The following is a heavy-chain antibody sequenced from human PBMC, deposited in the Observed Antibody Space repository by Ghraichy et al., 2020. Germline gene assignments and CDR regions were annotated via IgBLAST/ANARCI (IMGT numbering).Heavy chain of an antibody. CDR3: ARDPPRKGTGWYYFGS. D-gene: IGHD6-19*01. V-gene: IGHV3-21*01. CDR2: ISGISAYV. Sequence: GESLNISCAASGFGLSGDTMSWVRQAPGKGLEWVSSISGISAYVYYADSVKGRFTISRDNAKNSLYLQMNSLRAEDTAVYYCARDPPRKGTGWYYFGSWGQGTLVTVSS. J-gene: IGHJ4*02. CDR1: GFGLSGDT.